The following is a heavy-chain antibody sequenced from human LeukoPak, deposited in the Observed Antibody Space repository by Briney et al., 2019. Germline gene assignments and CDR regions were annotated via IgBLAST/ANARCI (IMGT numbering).Heavy chain of an antibody. CDR1: GYTFTSCG. Sequence: ASVKVSCKASGYTFTSCGVNWVRQATGQGLEWMGWVNPNSGHTGYAKKFQATDTLTTTTSISTASMTPSSLKSKGTATDYCARCAPSSYCSGGSCPYFDYWGQGTLVSVSS. CDR3: ARCAPSSYCSGGSCPYFDY. D-gene: IGHD2-15*01. V-gene: IGHV1-8*01. J-gene: IGHJ4*02. CDR2: VNPNSGHT.